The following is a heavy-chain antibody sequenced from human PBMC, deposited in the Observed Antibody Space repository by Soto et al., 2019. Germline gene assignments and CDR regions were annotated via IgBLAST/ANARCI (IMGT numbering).Heavy chain of an antibody. CDR1: GFTFNSYA. V-gene: IGHV3-23*01. CDR3: VRKYPGTRPFDY. J-gene: IGHJ4*01. CDR2: IGTDGNT. D-gene: IGHD2-2*01. Sequence: LRLSCAASGFTFNSYAMNWVRQAPGKGLAWVSAIGTDGNTYYANSVKGRFTISRDNSRTTLYLQMNSLRVEDTALYYCVRKYPGTRPFDYWGQGTLVTVS.